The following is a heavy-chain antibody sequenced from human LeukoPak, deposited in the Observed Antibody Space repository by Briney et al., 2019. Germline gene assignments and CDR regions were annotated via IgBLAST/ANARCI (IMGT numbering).Heavy chain of an antibody. V-gene: IGHV1-69*05. CDR2: IIPIFGTA. CDR1: GGTFSGYA. CDR3: AGGYCSSTSCYWSFRFDY. Sequence: ASVKVSCKASGGTFSGYAISWVRQAPGQGLEWMGGIIPIFGTANYAQKFQGRVTITTDESTSTAYMELSSLRSEDTAVYYCAGGYCSSTSCYWSFRFDYWGQGTLVTVSS. J-gene: IGHJ4*02. D-gene: IGHD2-2*01.